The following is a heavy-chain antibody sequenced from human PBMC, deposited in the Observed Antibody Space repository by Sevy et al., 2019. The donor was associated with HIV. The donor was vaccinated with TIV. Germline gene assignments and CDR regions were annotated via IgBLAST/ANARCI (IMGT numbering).Heavy chain of an antibody. Sequence: GGSLRLSCAASGFTFSNYAMHWVRQAPGKGLEWVAVISYDGSNKYYADSVRGRFTISRDSSKDTLYLQMNSLRPEETAVYYCARDLEVYGGWEQTSQGMDVWGQGTTVTVSS. CDR3: ARDLEVYGGWEQTSQGMDV. D-gene: IGHD1-26*01. V-gene: IGHV3-30-3*01. J-gene: IGHJ6*02. CDR2: ISYDGSNK. CDR1: GFTFSNYA.